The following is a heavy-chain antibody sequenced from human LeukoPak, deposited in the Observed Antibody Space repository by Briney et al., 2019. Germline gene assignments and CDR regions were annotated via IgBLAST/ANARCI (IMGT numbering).Heavy chain of an antibody. D-gene: IGHD3-10*01. Sequence: GGSLRLSCAASGFTFSSYAMSWVRQAPGKGLEWVSAISGSGGSTYYADSVKGRFTISRDNSKNTLYLQMNSLRAEDTAVYYCARSYGSGSYHYYDYGMDVWAQGTTVTVSS. J-gene: IGHJ6*02. CDR3: ARSYGSGSYHYYDYGMDV. CDR1: GFTFSSYA. CDR2: ISGSGGST. V-gene: IGHV3-23*01.